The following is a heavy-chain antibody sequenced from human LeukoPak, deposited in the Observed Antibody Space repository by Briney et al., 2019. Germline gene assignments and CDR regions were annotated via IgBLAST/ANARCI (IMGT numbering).Heavy chain of an antibody. D-gene: IGHD3-22*01. CDR1: GYTFTSYY. CDR3: ARDRTLMIVVVTYYYGMDV. Sequence: ASVKVSCKASGYTFTSYYMHWVRQAPGQGLEWMGIINPSGGSTSYAQKFQGRVTMTRDTSTSTVYMELSSLRSEDTAVYYCARDRTLMIVVVTYYYGMDVWGQGTTVTVSS. V-gene: IGHV1-46*01. J-gene: IGHJ6*02. CDR2: INPSGGST.